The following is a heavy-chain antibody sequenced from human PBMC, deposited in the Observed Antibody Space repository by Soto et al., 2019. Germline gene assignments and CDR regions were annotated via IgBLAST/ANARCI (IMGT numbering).Heavy chain of an antibody. V-gene: IGHV3-23*01. CDR1: GFTFSSHA. Sequence: HPGGSLRLSCTASGFTFSSHAMTWVRQAPGKGLEWVSGLSGSGGSIYYADSVKGRFTISRDNSQNSVHLQMDSLGPEDTAVYFCARDRTNTWSFDYWGQGTLVTVSS. CDR2: LSGSGGSI. D-gene: IGHD2-2*01. CDR3: ARDRTNTWSFDY. J-gene: IGHJ4*01.